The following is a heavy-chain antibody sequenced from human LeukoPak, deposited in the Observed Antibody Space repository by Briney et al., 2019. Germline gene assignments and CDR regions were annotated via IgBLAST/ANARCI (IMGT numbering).Heavy chain of an antibody. CDR2: IYHSGST. CDR3: ARTDFWSGYYFSL. J-gene: IGHJ4*02. CDR1: GYSISSGYY. D-gene: IGHD3-3*01. V-gene: IGHV4-38-2*01. Sequence: PSETLSLTCAVPGYSISSGYYWGWIRQPPGKGLEWIGSIYHSGSTYYNPSLKSRVTIPVDTSKNQFSLKLNSVTAADTAVYYCARTDFWSGYYFSLWGQGTLVTVSS.